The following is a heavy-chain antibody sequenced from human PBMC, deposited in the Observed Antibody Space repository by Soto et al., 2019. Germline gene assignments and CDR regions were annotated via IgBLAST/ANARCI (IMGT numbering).Heavy chain of an antibody. V-gene: IGHV5-10-1*01. D-gene: IGHD5-12*01. CDR3: ASDPVGSSEYSGYDWNY. CDR2: IDPSDSYT. Sequence: GESLKISCKGSGYSFTSYWISWVRQMPGKGLEWMGRIDPSDSYTNYSPSFQGHVTISADKSISTAYLQWSSLKASDTAMYYCASDPVGSSEYSGYDWNYWGQGTLVTVSS. J-gene: IGHJ4*02. CDR1: GYSFTSYW.